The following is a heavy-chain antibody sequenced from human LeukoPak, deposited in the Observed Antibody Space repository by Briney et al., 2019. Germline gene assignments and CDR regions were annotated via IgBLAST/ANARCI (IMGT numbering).Heavy chain of an antibody. CDR1: GGSISSSSYY. CDR2: IYYSGST. J-gene: IGHJ5*02. V-gene: IGHV4-39*01. CDR3: AKKSSGWYGWFDP. D-gene: IGHD6-19*01. Sequence: PSETLSLTCTVSGGSISSSSYYWAWLRPPPGQGLDWIGSIYYSGSTYYNPSLKSRVTISVDTSKNQFSLKLSSVTAADTAVYYCAKKSSGWYGWFDPWGQGTLVTVSS.